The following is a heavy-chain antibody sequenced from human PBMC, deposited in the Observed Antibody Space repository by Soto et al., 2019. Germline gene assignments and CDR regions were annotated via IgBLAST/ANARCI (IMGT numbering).Heavy chain of an antibody. CDR3: ARVVDYCDPYYYYGMDV. V-gene: IGHV3-21*01. CDR1: GFTFSSYS. D-gene: IGHD3-22*01. CDR2: ISCSTSYI. Sequence: EVQLVESGGGLVKPGGSLRLSCAASGFTFSSYSMNWVRQAPGKGLEWVSSISCSTSYIYNADPEKGRFTISRNNAKNSLYLQMNSLRAEDTAVYYCARVVDYCDPYYYYGMDVWGQGTTVTVSS. J-gene: IGHJ6*02.